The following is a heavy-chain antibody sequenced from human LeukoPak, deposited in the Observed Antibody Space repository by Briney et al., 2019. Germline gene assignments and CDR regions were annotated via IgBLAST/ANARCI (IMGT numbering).Heavy chain of an antibody. CDR2: ISAYNGNT. J-gene: IGHJ5*02. V-gene: IGHV1-18*04. CDR3: ARVQDIVVVPAANHWLDP. D-gene: IGHD2-2*01. Sequence: GASVKVSCKASGYTFTSYGISWVRQAPGQGLEWMGWISAYNGNTNYAQKLQGRVTMTTDTSTSTAYMELRSLRSDDTAVYYCARVQDIVVVPAANHWLDPWGQGTLVTVSS. CDR1: GYTFTSYG.